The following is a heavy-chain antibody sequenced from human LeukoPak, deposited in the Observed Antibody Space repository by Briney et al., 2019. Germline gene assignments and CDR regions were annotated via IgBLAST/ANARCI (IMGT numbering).Heavy chain of an antibody. Sequence: GGSLRLSCAASAFRFNSAWMRWVRQTPGKGLEWVGRIKRKTDGGTADYAAPVRGRFIISRDDSKDTLYLQMNSLRTEDTAVYYCTRETSGDNNPYSYLGVFDVWGQGTLVTVSS. CDR1: AFRFNSAW. D-gene: IGHD3-22*01. CDR2: IKRKTDGGTA. V-gene: IGHV3-15*01. CDR3: TRETSGDNNPYSYLGVFDV. J-gene: IGHJ3*01.